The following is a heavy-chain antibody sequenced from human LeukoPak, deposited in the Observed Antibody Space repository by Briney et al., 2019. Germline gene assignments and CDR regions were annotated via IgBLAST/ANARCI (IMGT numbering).Heavy chain of an antibody. J-gene: IGHJ4*02. CDR1: GFAVSSND. Sequence: GESLRLSCAASGFAVSSNDMSWVRQAPGKGLKWVSTIYVGGQTYYADSVKGRFTISRDDSKNMVYPQMSSLRAEDTATYFCARDLGDGEFDSWGQGTLVTVSS. CDR3: ARDLGDGEFDS. D-gene: IGHD3-10*01. V-gene: IGHV3-53*01. CDR2: IYVGGQT.